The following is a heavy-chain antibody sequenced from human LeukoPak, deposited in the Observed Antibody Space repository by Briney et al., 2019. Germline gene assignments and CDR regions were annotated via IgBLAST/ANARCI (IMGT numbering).Heavy chain of an antibody. V-gene: IGHV3-30*04. CDR2: ISYDGTNK. CDR3: ARGSVWQLDLSPDDAFDI. J-gene: IGHJ3*02. D-gene: IGHD1-7*01. CDR1: GFTFSRYS. Sequence: GGSLRLSCTASGFTFSRYSMHWVRQAPGKGLEWVAVISYDGTNKYYADSVKGRFSISRDNSKNTQYLQMKGLRAEDTAVYYCARGSVWQLDLSPDDAFDIWGQGTMVTVSS.